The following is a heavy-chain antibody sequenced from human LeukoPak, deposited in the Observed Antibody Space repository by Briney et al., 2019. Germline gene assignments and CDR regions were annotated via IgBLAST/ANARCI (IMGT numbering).Heavy chain of an antibody. CDR3: ARIHRYYDSSGYYPTYYYYYMDV. D-gene: IGHD3-22*01. Sequence: SETLSLTCTVSGGSISSYYWSWIRQPPGKGLEWIGYIYTSGSTNYNPSLKSRVTISVDTSKNQFSLKLGSVTAADTAVYYCARIHRYYDSSGYYPTYYYYYMDVWGKGTTVTVSS. J-gene: IGHJ6*03. V-gene: IGHV4-4*09. CDR1: GGSISSYY. CDR2: IYTSGST.